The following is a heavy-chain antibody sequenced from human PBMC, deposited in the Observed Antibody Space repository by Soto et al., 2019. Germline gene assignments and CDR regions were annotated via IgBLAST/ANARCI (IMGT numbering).Heavy chain of an antibody. CDR2: INHSGST. V-gene: IGHV4-34*01. Sequence: SETLSLTCAVYGGSFSGYYWSWIRQPPGKGLEWIGEINHSGSTNYNPSLKSRVTISVDTSKNQFSLKLSSVTAADTAVYYCARDESSWDAFDIWGQGTMVTVSS. J-gene: IGHJ3*02. CDR1: GGSFSGYY. CDR3: ARDESSWDAFDI.